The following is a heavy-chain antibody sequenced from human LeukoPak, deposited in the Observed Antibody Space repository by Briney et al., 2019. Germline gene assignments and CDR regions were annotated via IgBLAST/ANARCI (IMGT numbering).Heavy chain of an antibody. D-gene: IGHD3-10*01. J-gene: IGHJ4*02. CDR1: GYTFTSYA. CDR3: ARVHYYGSGGPNY. CDR2: INPSGGST. V-gene: IGHV1-46*01. Sequence: ATVKVSCKASGYTFTSYAMNWVRQAPGQGLEWMGIINPSGGSTSYAQKFQGRVTMTRDTSTSTVHMELSSLRSEDTAVYYCARVHYYGSGGPNYWGQGTLVTVSS.